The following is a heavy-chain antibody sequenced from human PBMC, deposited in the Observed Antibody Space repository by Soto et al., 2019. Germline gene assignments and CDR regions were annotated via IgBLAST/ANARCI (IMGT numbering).Heavy chain of an antibody. CDR3: ARADVGLGYYDSSGYPYYFDY. Sequence: SVKVSCKASGGTFSSYAISWVRQAPGQGLEWMGGIIPIFGTANYAQKFQGRVTITADESTSTAYMELSSLRSEDTAVYYCARADVGLGYYDSSGYPYYFDYWGQGTLVTVSS. CDR2: IIPIFGTA. J-gene: IGHJ4*02. CDR1: GGTFSSYA. D-gene: IGHD3-22*01. V-gene: IGHV1-69*13.